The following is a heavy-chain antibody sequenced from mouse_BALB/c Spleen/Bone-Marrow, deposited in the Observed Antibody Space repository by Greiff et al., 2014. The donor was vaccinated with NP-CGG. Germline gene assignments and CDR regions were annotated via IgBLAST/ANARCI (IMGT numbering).Heavy chain of an antibody. D-gene: IGHD1-1*02. V-gene: IGHV1-7*01. CDR1: GYTFTNYW. J-gene: IGHJ2*01. Sequence: QVQLQQYGAELAKPGASVKMSCKASGYTFTNYWRHWVKQRPGQGLEWIGYINPSTGYTEYNQKFKDKATLTADKSSSTAYMQLSSLTSEDSAVYYCARSPYGHFDYWGQGTTLTVSS. CDR3: ARSPYGHFDY. CDR2: INPSTGYT.